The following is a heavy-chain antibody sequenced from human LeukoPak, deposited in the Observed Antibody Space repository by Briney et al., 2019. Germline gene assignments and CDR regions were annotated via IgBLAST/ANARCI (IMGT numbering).Heavy chain of an antibody. D-gene: IGHD2-8*01. CDR2: INPYSGGT. V-gene: IGHV1-2*02. CDR1: GYVFTDYY. Sequence: ASVKVSCKASGYVFTDYYIHWVRQAPGQGLEWMRWINPYSGGTNYAQKFRGRVTMTRDTSISTAYVDLSRLTSDDTAVYYCARSEIYCNNGFCYREPCDYWGQGTLVTVSS. J-gene: IGHJ4*02. CDR3: ARSEIYCNNGFCYREPCDY.